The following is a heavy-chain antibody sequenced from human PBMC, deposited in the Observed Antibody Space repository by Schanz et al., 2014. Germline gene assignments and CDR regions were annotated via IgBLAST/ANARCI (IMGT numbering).Heavy chain of an antibody. V-gene: IGHV1-69*02. D-gene: IGHD2-8*01. CDR1: GGTFNSYT. Sequence: QVQLVQSGAEVKKPGSSMKVSCKASGGTFNSYTINWVRQAPGQGLEWMGRIIPILGIANYAQKFQGRVTITADRSTSTAYMELSSLRSEDTAVDYCAKGVGRGLILGSTFDNWGQGTTVIVSS. J-gene: IGHJ6*02. CDR2: IIPILGIA. CDR3: AKGVGRGLILGSTFDN.